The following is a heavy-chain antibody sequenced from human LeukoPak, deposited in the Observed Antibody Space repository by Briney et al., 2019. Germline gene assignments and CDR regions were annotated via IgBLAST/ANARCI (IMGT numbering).Heavy chain of an antibody. Sequence: PSETLSLTCTVSGGSISSYYWSWIRQPPGKGLEWIGYIYYSGSTNYNPSLKSRVTISVDTSKNQFSLKLSSVTAADTAVYYCARVRDFWSGYYGDDAFDIWGQGTMVTVSS. J-gene: IGHJ3*02. D-gene: IGHD3-3*01. V-gene: IGHV4-59*01. CDR3: ARVRDFWSGYYGDDAFDI. CDR2: IYYSGST. CDR1: GGSISSYY.